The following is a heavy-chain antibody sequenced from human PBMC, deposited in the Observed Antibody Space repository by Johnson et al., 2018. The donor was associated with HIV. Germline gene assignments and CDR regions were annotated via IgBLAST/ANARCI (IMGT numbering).Heavy chain of an antibody. V-gene: IGHV3-30*09. J-gene: IGHJ3*02. D-gene: IGHD2-8*01. CDR3: ARSVNAGRPFDI. CDR1: GFTFSTYA. Sequence: QVQLVESGGGVVQPGRSLRLSCAASGFTFSTYAMHWVRQAPGKGLEWVAVISYDGSEKHFADSVKGRFAISRDSSKNSFYLQMNSLRAEDTAVYYCARSVNAGRPFDIWGQGTLVTVSS. CDR2: ISYDGSEK.